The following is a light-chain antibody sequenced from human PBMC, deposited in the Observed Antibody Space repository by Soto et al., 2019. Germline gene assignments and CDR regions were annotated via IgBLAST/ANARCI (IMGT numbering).Light chain of an antibody. CDR2: AAS. CDR1: QSVGNN. Sequence: EIVLTQSPATLSVSPGERATLSCRASQSVGNNFAWYQQKPGQAPRLLIFAASTRATGVPARFSGSGSGTEFTLIISSLQSEDFGVYYCQQYGVWPLTFGGGAKVEIE. CDR3: QQYGVWPLT. J-gene: IGKJ4*01. V-gene: IGKV3-15*01.